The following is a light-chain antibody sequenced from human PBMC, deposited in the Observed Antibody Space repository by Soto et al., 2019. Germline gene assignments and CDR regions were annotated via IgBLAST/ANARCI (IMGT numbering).Light chain of an antibody. J-gene: IGLJ1*01. CDR3: CSYAAP. CDR2: EGS. V-gene: IGLV2-23*01. Sequence: QSALTQPASVSGSPGQSITISCTGTSSDVGSYNLVSWYQQHPGKAPKLMIYEGSKRPSGVSNRFSGSKSGNTASLTISGLQAEDEADYYCCSYAAPFGTGTKVTVL. CDR1: SSDVGSYNL.